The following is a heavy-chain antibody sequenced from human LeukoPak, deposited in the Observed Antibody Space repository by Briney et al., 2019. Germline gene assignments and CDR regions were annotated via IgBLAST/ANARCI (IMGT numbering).Heavy chain of an antibody. J-gene: IGHJ6*03. CDR2: IYQSGST. D-gene: IGHD6-19*01. CDR1: GGSINSGGYY. Sequence: RPSETLSLTCTVSGGSINSGGYYWSWIRQPPGKGLEWIGYIYQSGSTYYNPSLKSRVTISVDRSKNQSYLNLTSVTAADTAVYYCVRHLPCFGCYYYYMDVWGRGTTVTVSS. V-gene: IGHV4-30-2*01. CDR3: VRHLPCFGCYYYYMDV.